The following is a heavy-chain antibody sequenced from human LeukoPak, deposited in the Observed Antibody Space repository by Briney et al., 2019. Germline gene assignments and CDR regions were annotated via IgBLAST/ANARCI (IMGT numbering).Heavy chain of an antibody. J-gene: IGHJ6*02. Sequence: PGGSLRLSCAASGFTFSSYWMSWVRQAPGKGLEWVANIKQDGSEKYYVDSVKGRFTISRDNAKNSLYLQMNSLRAEDTAVYYCARDSAIPDYYHGMDVWGQGTTVTVSS. D-gene: IGHD2-2*02. CDR3: ARDSAIPDYYHGMDV. CDR2: IKQDGSEK. V-gene: IGHV3-7*01. CDR1: GFTFSSYW.